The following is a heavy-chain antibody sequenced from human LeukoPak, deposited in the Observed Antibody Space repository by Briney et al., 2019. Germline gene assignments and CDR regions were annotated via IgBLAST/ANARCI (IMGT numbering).Heavy chain of an antibody. D-gene: IGHD3-3*01. CDR1: GDSVSSNSAA. CDR2: TYYRSKWYN. V-gene: IGHV6-1*01. J-gene: IGHJ6*02. CDR3: ARDPRITIFGVAQIHLYYYYGMDV. Sequence: SQTLSLTCAISGDSVSSNSAAWNWIRQSPSRGLEWLGRTYYRSKWYNDYAVSVKSRITINPDTSKNQFSLQLNSVTPEDTAVYYCARDPRITIFGVAQIHLYYYYGMDVWGHGTTVTVSS.